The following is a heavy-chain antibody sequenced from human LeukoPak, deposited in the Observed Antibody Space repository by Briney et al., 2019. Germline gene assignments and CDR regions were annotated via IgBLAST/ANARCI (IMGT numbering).Heavy chain of an antibody. CDR3: ARDAGGSGYPIMAFDI. CDR1: GFTFSSYA. D-gene: IGHD3-22*01. V-gene: IGHV3-23*01. J-gene: IGHJ3*02. Sequence: PGGSLRLSCAASGFTFSSYAMSWVRQAPGKGLECISGFSGSGGSTYYADSVKGRFTISRDNAKNSLYLQMNSLRAEDTAVYYCARDAGGSGYPIMAFDIWGQGTMVTVSS. CDR2: FSGSGGST.